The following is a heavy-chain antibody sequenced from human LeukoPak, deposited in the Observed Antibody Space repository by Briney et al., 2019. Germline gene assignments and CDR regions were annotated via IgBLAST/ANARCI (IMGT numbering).Heavy chain of an antibody. V-gene: IGHV1-69*04. Sequence: SVKVSCKASEGTFSSYTIRWVRQAPGQGLEWMGRIIPILGIANYAQKFQGRVTITADKSTSTAYMELSSLRSEDTAVYYCARDPSYCSGGSCYSDYWGQGTLVTVSS. D-gene: IGHD2-15*01. J-gene: IGHJ4*02. CDR2: IIPILGIA. CDR1: EGTFSSYT. CDR3: ARDPSYCSGGSCYSDY.